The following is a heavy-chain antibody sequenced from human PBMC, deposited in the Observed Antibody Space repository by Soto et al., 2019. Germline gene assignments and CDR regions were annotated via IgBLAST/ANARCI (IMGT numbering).Heavy chain of an antibody. D-gene: IGHD3-10*01. Sequence: PGGSLRLSCAASGFTFDDYTMHWVRQGPGKGLEWVSFINWTSEDFADSLRGRFTLSRDNSKNMLWLQMNSLRSEDTAVYYCLRDYSGWFDFWGQGTLVTVS. CDR1: GFTFDDYT. V-gene: IGHV3-43*01. CDR2: INWTSE. CDR3: LRDYSGWFDF. J-gene: IGHJ5*01.